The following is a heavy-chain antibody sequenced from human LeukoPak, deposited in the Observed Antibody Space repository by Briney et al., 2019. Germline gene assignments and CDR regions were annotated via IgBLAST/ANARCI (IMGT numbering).Heavy chain of an antibody. V-gene: IGHV3-7*01. J-gene: IGHJ6*03. CDR1: GFSFNTYW. D-gene: IGHD3-16*02. CDR2: IKQDGSEE. CDR3: ARRSYRGVIGVYYYYYMDV. Sequence: GGSLKLSCVASGFSFNTYWMSWVRQAPGKGLEWVANIKQDGSEEYYVDSVKGRFTISRDNAKNSVYLQMNRLRVEDTAVYYCARRSYRGVIGVYYYYYMDVWGKGTPVTVSS.